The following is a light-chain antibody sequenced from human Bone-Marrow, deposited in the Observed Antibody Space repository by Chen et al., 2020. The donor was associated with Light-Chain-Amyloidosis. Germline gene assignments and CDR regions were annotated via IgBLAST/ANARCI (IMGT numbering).Light chain of an antibody. CDR3: QSADSSGTYEVI. J-gene: IGLJ2*01. Sequence: SYELTQPPSVSVSPGQKARMTCSGDDLPTKYAYWYQQKPGQAPVLVIQRDTERPSGISERFSGSSSGTTATLTISGVQAEDEADYHCQSADSSGTYEVIFGGGTKLTVL. CDR1: DLPTKY. CDR2: RDT. V-gene: IGLV3-25*03.